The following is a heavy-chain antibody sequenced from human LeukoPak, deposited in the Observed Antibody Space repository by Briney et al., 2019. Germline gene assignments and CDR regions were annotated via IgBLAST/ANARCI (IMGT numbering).Heavy chain of an antibody. V-gene: IGHV3-20*04. Sequence: GGSLRLSCAASGFTFDNYGMSWVRQAPGKGLEWVSSINWNGDSTTYADSVKGRFTISRDNAKKSLYLQMNSLRAEDTALYYCASATRGGVEAFDIWGQGTLVTVSS. J-gene: IGHJ3*02. CDR3: ASATRGGVEAFDI. CDR2: INWNGDST. CDR1: GFTFDNYG. D-gene: IGHD3-16*01.